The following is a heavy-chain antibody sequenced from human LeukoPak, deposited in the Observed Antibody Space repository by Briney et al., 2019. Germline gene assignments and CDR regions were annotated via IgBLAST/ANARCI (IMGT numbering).Heavy chain of an antibody. CDR2: VYYTGST. CDR1: GGSLSSYC. J-gene: IGHJ6*02. CDR3: ARDDIPSYGLDV. V-gene: IGHV4-59*01. Sequence: PSETLSLTCTVSGGSLSSYCWSLIRQPPGKGLEWIGYVYYTGSTNYNPSLKSRVTISIDTSKSQFSLRLNSVTAADTAVYYCARDDIPSYGLDVWGQGTTVTVSS.